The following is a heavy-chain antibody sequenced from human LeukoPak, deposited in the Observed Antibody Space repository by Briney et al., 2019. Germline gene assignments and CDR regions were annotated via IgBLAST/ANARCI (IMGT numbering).Heavy chain of an antibody. CDR3: AKVATETAMVTGGFDY. D-gene: IGHD5-18*01. J-gene: IGHJ4*02. CDR2: IRNDGSDK. Sequence: GVSLRLSCAASGFTFSSYGRHWVRQAPGKGLDWVAFIRNDGSDKYYGDSVKGRFTISRDNSKNTVYLQMNSLRSEDTSVYFCAKVATETAMVTGGFDYWGQGTLVTVSS. V-gene: IGHV3-30*02. CDR1: GFTFSSYG.